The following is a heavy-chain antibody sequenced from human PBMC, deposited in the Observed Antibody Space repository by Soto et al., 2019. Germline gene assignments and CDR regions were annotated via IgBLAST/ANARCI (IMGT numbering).Heavy chain of an antibody. CDR2: IRSKANSYAT. Sequence: EVQLVESGGGLVQPGGSLKLSCAASGFTFSGSAMHWVRQASGKGLEWVGRIRSKANSYATAYAASVKGRFTISRDDSKNTAYLQMNSLKTEDTAVYYCTRRLDCIVGDPFDYWGQGTLVTVSS. D-gene: IGHD3-22*01. CDR1: GFTFSGSA. J-gene: IGHJ4*02. V-gene: IGHV3-73*01. CDR3: TRRLDCIVGDPFDY.